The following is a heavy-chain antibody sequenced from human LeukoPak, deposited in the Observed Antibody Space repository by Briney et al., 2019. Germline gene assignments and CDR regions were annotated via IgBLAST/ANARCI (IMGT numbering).Heavy chain of an antibody. CDR3: ARWEYYGSGSFKRSYYYYYGMDV. CDR1: GYTFTSYG. Sequence: SVKVSCKASGYTFTSYGISWVRQAPGQGLEWMGRIIPILGIANYAQKFQGRVTITADRSTSTAYMELSSLRSEDTAVYYCARWEYYGSGSFKRSYYYYYGMDVWGQGTTVTVSS. J-gene: IGHJ6*02. D-gene: IGHD3-10*01. CDR2: IIPILGIA. V-gene: IGHV1-69*04.